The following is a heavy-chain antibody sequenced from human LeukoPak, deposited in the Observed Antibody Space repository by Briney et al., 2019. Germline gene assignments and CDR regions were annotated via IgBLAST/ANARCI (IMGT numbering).Heavy chain of an antibody. CDR2: IDPSDSYT. Sequence: GASLKICCEGSGYCFTNSWITWVRPMPGKGLGWMGMIDPSDSYTNYSPSFQGHVTISADKSISIAYLQRSLLKASDTAMYYSARPQFGRDAFDIWGQGTMVAVSS. J-gene: IGHJ3*02. V-gene: IGHV5-10-1*01. CDR1: GYCFTNSW. CDR3: ARPQFGRDAFDI. D-gene: IGHD3-10*01.